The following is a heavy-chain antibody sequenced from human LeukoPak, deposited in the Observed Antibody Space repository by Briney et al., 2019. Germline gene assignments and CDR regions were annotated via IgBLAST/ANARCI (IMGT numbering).Heavy chain of an antibody. CDR2: ISGSGGST. V-gene: IGHV3-23*01. Sequence: GGSLRLSCAASGFTFSSYAMSWVRQAPGKGLEWVSAISGSGGSTYYADSVKGRFTISRDNSKNTLYLQMNSLRAEDTAVYYCAKASDGFGELLGVLWGQGTLVTVSS. D-gene: IGHD3-10*01. CDR3: AKASDGFGELLGVL. CDR1: GFTFSSYA. J-gene: IGHJ4*02.